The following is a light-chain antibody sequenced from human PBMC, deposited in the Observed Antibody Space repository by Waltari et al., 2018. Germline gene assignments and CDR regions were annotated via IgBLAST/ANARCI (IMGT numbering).Light chain of an antibody. J-gene: IGLJ3*02. CDR2: YDS. Sequence: SYVLTPPPSVSVAPGQAARITCGANNIGHNVVPWYQQKPGQAPVLVIYYDSDRPSGIPERCSGSNSGNTAALTISRVEAGDEADYYCQVWDSSSGHWVFGGGTQLTVL. CDR1: NIGHNV. CDR3: QVWDSSSGHWV. V-gene: IGLV3-21*01.